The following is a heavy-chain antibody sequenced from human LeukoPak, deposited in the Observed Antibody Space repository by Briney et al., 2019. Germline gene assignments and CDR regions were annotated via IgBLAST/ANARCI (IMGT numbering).Heavy chain of an antibody. D-gene: IGHD1-1*01. J-gene: IGHJ3*02. Sequence: SVKVSCKASGGTFSSYAISWVRQAPGQGLEWMGGIIPIFGTANYAQKFQGRVTITADESTSTAYMELSSLSSEDTAVYYCARVRGNDVPVAFDIWGRGTMVTVSS. CDR3: ARVRGNDVPVAFDI. CDR2: IIPIFGTA. V-gene: IGHV1-69*13. CDR1: GGTFSSYA.